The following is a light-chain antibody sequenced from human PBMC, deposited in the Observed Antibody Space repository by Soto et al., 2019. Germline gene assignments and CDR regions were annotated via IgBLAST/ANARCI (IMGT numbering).Light chain of an antibody. Sequence: DIVMTQSPATLSVSPGERATLSCRASQSVSSNLAWYQQKPGQAPSVLIYGASTRATGIPDRFSGSGSGTEFTLTISSLQSEDFAVYYCQQYKNWYTFGQGTKLEIK. V-gene: IGKV3-15*01. CDR3: QQYKNWYT. CDR2: GAS. J-gene: IGKJ2*01. CDR1: QSVSSN.